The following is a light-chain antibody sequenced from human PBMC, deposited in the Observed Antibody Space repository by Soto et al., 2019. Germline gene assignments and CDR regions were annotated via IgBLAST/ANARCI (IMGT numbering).Light chain of an antibody. CDR1: SSDVGSYNF. CDR2: EGT. J-gene: IGLJ1*01. V-gene: IGLV2-23*01. Sequence: QSALIQPPSVSGSPGQSITISCTGTSSDVGSYNFVSWYQQHPGKAPKVIIYEGTKRPSGVSNRFSGSKSGNTASLTISGLQAEDEADYYCCSYAGDSTPYVFGTGTKLTVL. CDR3: CSYAGDSTPYV.